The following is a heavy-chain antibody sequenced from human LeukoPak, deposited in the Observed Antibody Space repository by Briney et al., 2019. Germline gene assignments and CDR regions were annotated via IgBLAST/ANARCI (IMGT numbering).Heavy chain of an antibody. D-gene: IGHD2-15*01. CDR1: GGTFSSYA. J-gene: IGHJ6*02. CDR3: ARGVLRYGHYGMDV. CDR2: IIPIFGTA. V-gene: IGHV1-69*13. Sequence: SVKVSCKASGGTFSSYAISWVRQAPGQGLEWMGGIIPIFGTANYAQKFQGRVTITADESTSTAYMELSSLRSEDTAVCYCARGVLRYGHYGMDVWGQGTTVTVSS.